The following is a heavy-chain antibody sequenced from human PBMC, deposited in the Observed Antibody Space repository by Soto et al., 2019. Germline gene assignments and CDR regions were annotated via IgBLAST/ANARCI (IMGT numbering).Heavy chain of an antibody. CDR1: GFTFSSYA. CDR3: AKENGYSSSWFEFDY. Sequence: GGSLRLSCAASGFTFSSYAMSWVRQAPGKGLEWVSAVSGSGGSTYYADSVKGRFTISRDNSKNTLYLQMNSLRAEDTAVYYCAKENGYSSSWFEFDYWGQGTLVTVSS. V-gene: IGHV3-23*01. D-gene: IGHD6-13*01. CDR2: VSGSGGST. J-gene: IGHJ4*02.